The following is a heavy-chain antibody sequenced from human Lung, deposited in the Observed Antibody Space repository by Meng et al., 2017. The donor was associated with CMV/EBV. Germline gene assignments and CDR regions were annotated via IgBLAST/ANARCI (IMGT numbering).Heavy chain of an antibody. V-gene: IGHV3-30*02. CDR2: IKNDGGNDEK. J-gene: IGHJ6*02. Sequence: GGSLRLSCAASGFSFAAYNIHWVRQAPGKGLEWVTIIKNDGGNDEKYYADSVMGRFTISGDISKNTVYLQMNSLKPEDTAVYYCAKDFKGHFTMDVWGQGTTVTVSS. CDR1: GFSFAAYN. CDR3: AKDFKGHFTMDV.